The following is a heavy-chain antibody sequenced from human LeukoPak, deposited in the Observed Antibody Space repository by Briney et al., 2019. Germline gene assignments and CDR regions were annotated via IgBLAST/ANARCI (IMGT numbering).Heavy chain of an antibody. Sequence: GGSLRLSCAASGFTFSSYGMHWVRQAPGKGLEWVAFIRYDGSNKYYADSVKGRFTISRDNSKNTLYLQMNSLRAEGTAVYYCAKLGYCSGGSCYYYYGMDVWGQGTTVTVSS. J-gene: IGHJ6*02. CDR1: GFTFSSYG. CDR2: IRYDGSNK. CDR3: AKLGYCSGGSCYYYYGMDV. V-gene: IGHV3-30*02. D-gene: IGHD2-15*01.